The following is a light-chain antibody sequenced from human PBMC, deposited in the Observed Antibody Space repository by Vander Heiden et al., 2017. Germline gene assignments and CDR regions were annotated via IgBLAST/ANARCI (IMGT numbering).Light chain of an antibody. J-gene: IGLJ2*01. CDR3: SSYTGITSYVI. CDR1: SNDIGGYKY. V-gene: IGLV2-14*03. CDR2: DVS. Sequence: QSALTQPATVSGSTGQSITISCTGSSNDIGGYKYVSWYRRHPGKAPKLIIFDVSYRPSGVSNRFSGSKSGNTASLTLSGLQAEDEADYFCSSYTGITSYVIFGGGTKLTVL.